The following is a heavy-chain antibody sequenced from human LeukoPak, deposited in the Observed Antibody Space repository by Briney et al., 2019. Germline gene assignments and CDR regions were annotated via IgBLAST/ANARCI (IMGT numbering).Heavy chain of an antibody. CDR2: ISYDRSNK. CDR3: ARGNQLVNGMDV. Sequence: GRSLRLSCAASGFTFSSYAMHWVRQAPGKGLEWVAVISYDRSNKYYADSVKGRFTISRDNSKNTLYLQMNSLRAEDTAVYYCARGNQLVNGMDVWGQGTTVTVSS. D-gene: IGHD6-6*01. CDR1: GFTFSSYA. J-gene: IGHJ6*02. V-gene: IGHV3-30-3*01.